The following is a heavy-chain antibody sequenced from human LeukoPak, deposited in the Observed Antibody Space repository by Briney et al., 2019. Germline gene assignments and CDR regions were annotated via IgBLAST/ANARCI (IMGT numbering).Heavy chain of an antibody. D-gene: IGHD3-16*01. CDR2: ISGSCGST. V-gene: IGHV3-23*01. Sequence: GGSLRLSCAASGFTFSSYAMSWVRQAPGKGLEWVSLISGSCGSTYYADSVDGRFTISRDNSKNTLYLQMNSLRAEDTAVFYCAKDRDDYVWGGYLGPFDIWGQGTMVTVSS. CDR1: GFTFSSYA. J-gene: IGHJ3*02. CDR3: AKDRDDYVWGGYLGPFDI.